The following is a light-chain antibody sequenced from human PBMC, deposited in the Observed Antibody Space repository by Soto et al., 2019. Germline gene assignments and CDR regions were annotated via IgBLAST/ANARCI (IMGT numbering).Light chain of an antibody. Sequence: DILMTQSPSTLSASVGDTVAITCRASQTISSWVAWYQQKPGKAPKLLIYAASSLESGVPSRFSGSASGTEFTLTISSLQPDDFATYYCQQHNTYPLTFGGGSKVDIK. CDR3: QQHNTYPLT. CDR1: QTISSW. CDR2: AAS. V-gene: IGKV1-5*01. J-gene: IGKJ4*01.